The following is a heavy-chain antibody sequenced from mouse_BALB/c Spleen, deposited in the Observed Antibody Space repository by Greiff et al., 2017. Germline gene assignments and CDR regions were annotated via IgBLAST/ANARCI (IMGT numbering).Heavy chain of an antibody. CDR2: INPSNGGT. J-gene: IGHJ4*01. Sequence: VKLQQSGAELVKPGASVKLSCKASGYTFTSYYMYWVKQRPGQGLEWIGEINPSNGGTNFNEKFKSKATLTVDKSSSTAYMQLSSLTSEDSAVYYCTRSTVVANAMDYWGQGTSVTVSS. V-gene: IGHV1S81*02. D-gene: IGHD1-1*01. CDR3: TRSTVVANAMDY. CDR1: GYTFTSYY.